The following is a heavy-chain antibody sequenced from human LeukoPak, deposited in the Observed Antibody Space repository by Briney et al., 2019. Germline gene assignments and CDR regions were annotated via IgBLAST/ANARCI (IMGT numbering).Heavy chain of an antibody. V-gene: IGHV1-46*01. CDR1: GYTFTSYY. J-gene: IGHJ4*02. CDR3: AREGKDTAMAHDY. D-gene: IGHD5-18*01. Sequence: ASVKVSCKASGYTFTSYYMHWVRQAPGQGLEWMGIINPSGGSTSYAQKFPGRVTMTKDTSTSTVYMELSSLRSEDTAGYYCAREGKDTAMAHDYWGQGTLVTVSS. CDR2: INPSGGST.